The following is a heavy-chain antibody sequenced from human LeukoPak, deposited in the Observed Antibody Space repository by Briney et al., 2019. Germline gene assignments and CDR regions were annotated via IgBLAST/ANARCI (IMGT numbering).Heavy chain of an antibody. CDR3: ARRGGNQLDY. J-gene: IGHJ4*02. D-gene: IGHD1-14*01. CDR1: GGSFSGYY. Sequence: PSETLSLACAVYGGSFSGYYWSWIRQPPGKGLEWIGEINHSGSTNYNPSLKSRVTISVDTSKNQFSLKLSSVTAADTAVYYCARRGGNQLDYWGQGTLVTVSS. CDR2: INHSGST. V-gene: IGHV4-34*01.